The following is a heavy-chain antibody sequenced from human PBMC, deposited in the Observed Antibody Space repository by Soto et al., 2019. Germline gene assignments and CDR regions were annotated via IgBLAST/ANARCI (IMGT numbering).Heavy chain of an antibody. V-gene: IGHV1-18*01. D-gene: IGHD3-10*01. Sequence: ASVKVSCKASGYTFTSYGISWVRQAPGQGLEWMGWISAYNGNTNYAQKLQGRVTMTTDTSTSTAYMELRSLRSDDTAVYYCARETPICFGNPWFDPWGQGTLVTVSS. J-gene: IGHJ5*02. CDR1: GYTFTSYG. CDR3: ARETPICFGNPWFDP. CDR2: ISAYNGNT.